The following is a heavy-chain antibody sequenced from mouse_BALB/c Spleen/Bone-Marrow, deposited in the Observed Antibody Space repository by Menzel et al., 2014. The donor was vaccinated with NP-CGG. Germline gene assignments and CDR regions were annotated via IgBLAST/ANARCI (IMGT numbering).Heavy chain of an antibody. Sequence: VQLQQSGAELVKPGASVKLSCKTSGCTFTNYWIQWVKQRPGQGLGWIGEIFPGIGTTYYNEKFKGKATLTIDTSSSTAYMQLSSLTSEDSAVYFCARGGNYGYWGQGTTLTVSS. V-gene: IGHV1S132*01. D-gene: IGHD2-1*01. CDR2: IFPGIGTT. CDR3: ARGGNYGY. J-gene: IGHJ2*01. CDR1: GCTFTNYW.